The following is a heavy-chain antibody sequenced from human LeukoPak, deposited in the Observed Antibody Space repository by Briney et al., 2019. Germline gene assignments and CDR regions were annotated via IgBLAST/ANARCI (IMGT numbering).Heavy chain of an antibody. V-gene: IGHV4-34*01. J-gene: IGHJ2*01. CDR3: SRRSRKVQRRYWYFDL. CDR2: INISGST. Sequence: SPTLSPTRAVYGGSFSGYYSSWVRQPPGKRLEWIGEINISGSTNSNPSLTRRVTISVDMPKTHFSLKLGSLTAPTTAVYYCSRRSRKVQRRYWYFDLGGRGTLVTVSS. D-gene: IGHD1-14*01. CDR1: GGSFSGYY.